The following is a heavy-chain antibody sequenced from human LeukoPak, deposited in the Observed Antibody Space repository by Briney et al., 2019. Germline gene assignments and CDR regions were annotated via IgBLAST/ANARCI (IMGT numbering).Heavy chain of an antibody. CDR3: ARGPLAAAGIGNFDH. Sequence: ASVKVSCKASGYTFTSYYMHWVRQAPGQGLEWMGIINPSGGSTSYAQKFQGRVTMTRDASTSTVYMELSSLRSEDTAVYYCARGPLAAAGIGNFDHWGQGTLVTVSS. CDR2: INPSGGST. J-gene: IGHJ4*02. D-gene: IGHD6-13*01. CDR1: GYTFTSYY. V-gene: IGHV1-46*01.